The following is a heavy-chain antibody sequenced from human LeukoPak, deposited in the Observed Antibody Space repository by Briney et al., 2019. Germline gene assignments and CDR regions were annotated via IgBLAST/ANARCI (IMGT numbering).Heavy chain of an antibody. Sequence: GASVKVSCKASGYTFTGYYMHWVRQAPGQGLEWMGGINPNSGGTNYAQKFQCRVTMTRDTSISTAYMELSRLRSDDTAVYYCARAPVATIVFWYYFDYWGQGTLVTVSS. V-gene: IGHV1-2*02. D-gene: IGHD5-12*01. J-gene: IGHJ4*02. CDR1: GYTFTGYY. CDR3: ARAPVATIVFWYYFDY. CDR2: INPNSGGT.